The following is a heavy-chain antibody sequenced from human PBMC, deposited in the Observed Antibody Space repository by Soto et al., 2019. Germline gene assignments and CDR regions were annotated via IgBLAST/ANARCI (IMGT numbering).Heavy chain of an antibody. CDR3: ARDGWGSQPGDH. V-gene: IGHV4-59*01. J-gene: IGHJ4*02. Sequence: PSETLSLTCTVSGGSISSYYWSWIRQPPGKGLEWIGYIYHTGNTNYNPSLKSRVTISVDTSKNQFSLKLTSVTAADTAVYYCARDGWGSQPGDHWGQGTLVTVSS. D-gene: IGHD3-10*01. CDR2: IYHTGNT. CDR1: GGSISSYY.